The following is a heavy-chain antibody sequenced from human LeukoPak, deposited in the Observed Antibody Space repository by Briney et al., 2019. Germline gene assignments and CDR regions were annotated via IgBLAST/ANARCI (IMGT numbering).Heavy chain of an antibody. CDR2: THPSGNT. CDR1: GASNNSYY. J-gene: IGHJ5*02. Sequence: PSETLSLSCTVYGASNNSYYWSWIRQPPGKGLEWIGYTHPSGNTNYSPSLKSRVTISMDTSTNQFSLKVRSVTAADTAVYYCARKAPKKGWFDPWGQGTLVTVSS. CDR3: ARKAPKKGWFDP. V-gene: IGHV4-4*09.